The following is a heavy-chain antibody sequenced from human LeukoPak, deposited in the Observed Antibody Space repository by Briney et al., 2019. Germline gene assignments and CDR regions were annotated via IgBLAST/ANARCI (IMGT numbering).Heavy chain of an antibody. Sequence: PGGSLRLSCAASGFSFSTYWMHWVRQAPGKGLVWVACVTNDGSTYVDSVKGRFTVSRDNAKNTVYLKMNNLGADDTATYYCVTGSGSYYDYWGQGSLVTVSS. CDR2: VTNDGS. CDR1: GFSFSTYW. J-gene: IGHJ4*02. CDR3: VTGSGSYYDY. V-gene: IGHV3-74*03. D-gene: IGHD3-22*01.